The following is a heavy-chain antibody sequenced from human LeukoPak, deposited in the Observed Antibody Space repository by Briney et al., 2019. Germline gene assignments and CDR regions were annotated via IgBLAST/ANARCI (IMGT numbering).Heavy chain of an antibody. CDR2: IYHSGST. J-gene: IGHJ3*02. D-gene: IGHD1-26*01. Sequence: SETLSLTCAVSGGSISSSNWWSWVRQPPGKGLEWIGEIYHSGSTNYNPSLKSRVTISVDTSKNQFSLKLSSVTAADTAVYYCARVYGRGPFDIWGQGTMVTVSS. CDR1: GGSISSSNW. V-gene: IGHV4-4*02. CDR3: ARVYGRGPFDI.